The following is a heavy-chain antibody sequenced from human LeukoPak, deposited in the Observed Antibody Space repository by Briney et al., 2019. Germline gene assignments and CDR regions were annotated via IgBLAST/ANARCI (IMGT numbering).Heavy chain of an antibody. V-gene: IGHV4-4*02. D-gene: IGHD1-14*01. J-gene: IGHJ4*02. CDR2: IYHSGST. Sequence: SETLSLTCAVSGGSISSSDWWSWVRQPPGKGLEWIGEIYHSGSTNYIPSLKSRVTISVDASKNQFSLKLSSVTAADTAVYYCASLVVGNLYFGNHEDYWGQGALVTVSS. CDR1: GGSISSSDW. CDR3: ASLVVGNLYFGNHEDY.